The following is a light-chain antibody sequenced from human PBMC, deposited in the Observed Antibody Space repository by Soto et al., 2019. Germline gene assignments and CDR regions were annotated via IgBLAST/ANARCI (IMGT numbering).Light chain of an antibody. J-gene: IGLJ3*02. V-gene: IGLV2-8*01. CDR2: EVN. Sequence: QSVLTQPPSASGSHGQSVTISCTGTRSDVGAYNSVSWYQQHPGKAPRLMIYEVNKRPSGVPDRFSGSKSGNMASLTVSGLQAEDEADYYCNSHGGSNNFWVFGGGTKLTVL. CDR3: NSHGGSNNFWV. CDR1: RSDVGAYNS.